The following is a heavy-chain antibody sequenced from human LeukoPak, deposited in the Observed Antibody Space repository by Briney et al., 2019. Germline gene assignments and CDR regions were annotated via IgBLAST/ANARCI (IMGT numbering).Heavy chain of an antibody. CDR2: IIPILGIA. V-gene: IGHV1-69*04. CDR1: GGTFSSYA. CDR3: ARDPQAGRPYYYGMDV. J-gene: IGHJ6*02. Sequence: SVKVSCKASGGTFSSYAISWVRQAPGQGLEWMGRIIPILGIANYAQKFQGRVTITADKSTSTAYMELSSLRSEDTAVYYCARDPQAGRPYYYGMDVWGQGTTVTVSS. D-gene: IGHD6-19*01.